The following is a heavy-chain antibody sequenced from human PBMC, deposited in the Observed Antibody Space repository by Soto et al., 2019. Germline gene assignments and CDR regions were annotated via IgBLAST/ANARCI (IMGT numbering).Heavy chain of an antibody. CDR2: VDGSGGDT. Sequence: PGGSLRLSCAASGFTFSSHAMGWLRQAPGTGPEWVAFVDGSGGDTSYADSVKGRFTISRDNSKNTLYLQMNSLRAEDTAVYYCARDGGRIAAAGTGFDYWGQGTLVTVSS. CDR3: ARDGGRIAAAGTGFDY. V-gene: IGHV3-23*01. D-gene: IGHD6-13*01. CDR1: GFTFSSHA. J-gene: IGHJ4*02.